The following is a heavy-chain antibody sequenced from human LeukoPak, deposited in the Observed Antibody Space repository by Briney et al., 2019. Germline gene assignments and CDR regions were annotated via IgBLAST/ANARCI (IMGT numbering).Heavy chain of an antibody. J-gene: IGHJ4*02. CDR1: GGSISRYY. Sequence: PSETLSLTCTVSGGSISRYYWSWLRQPPGKGLEWIGYIYSSGSTNYNPSLKSRVTISVDTSKNQFSLKLSSVTAADTAVYYCARGAAATYWGQGTLVTVSS. V-gene: IGHV4-59*01. CDR3: ARGAAATY. D-gene: IGHD6-13*01. CDR2: IYSSGST.